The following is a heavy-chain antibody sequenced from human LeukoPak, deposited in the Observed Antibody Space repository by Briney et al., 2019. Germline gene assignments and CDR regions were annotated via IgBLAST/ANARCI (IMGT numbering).Heavy chain of an antibody. Sequence: PGGSLRLSCAASGFNFSAYSLKCVRQAPGKGLEWVSSITSGDFVYFADALKGRFTISRDNAKSSLYLEMNSLRADDTAVYYCARGGFNMVRGVIIPSNSHFDYMHIWGKGTTVTVSS. CDR3: ARGGFNMVRGVIIPSNSHFDYMHI. D-gene: IGHD3-10*01. CDR1: GFNFSAYS. J-gene: IGHJ6*03. V-gene: IGHV3-69-1*01. CDR2: ITSGDFV.